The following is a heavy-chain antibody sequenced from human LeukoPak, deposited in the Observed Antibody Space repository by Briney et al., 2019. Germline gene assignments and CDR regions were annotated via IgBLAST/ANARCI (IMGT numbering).Heavy chain of an antibody. CDR1: GFTFSSYS. D-gene: IGHD6-6*01. CDR3: ARGIAARQDFDY. Sequence: GGSLRLSCAASGFTFSSYSMNWVRQAPGKGLEWVAVISYDGSNKYYADSVKGRFTISGDNSKNTLYLQMNSLRAEDTAVYYCARGIAARQDFDYWGQGTLVTVSS. CDR2: ISYDGSNK. J-gene: IGHJ4*02. V-gene: IGHV3-30*03.